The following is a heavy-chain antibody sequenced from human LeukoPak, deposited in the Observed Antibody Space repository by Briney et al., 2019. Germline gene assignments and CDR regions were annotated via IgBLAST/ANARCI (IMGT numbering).Heavy chain of an antibody. Sequence: KSGGSLRLSCAASGFTFSRYSMNWVRQAPGKGLEWVSSISTVSRYIYYADSVKGRFTISRDNAKSLLYLQMNNLRAEDTAVYYCVRVIEDSGSYFCDYWGQGTLVTVSS. V-gene: IGHV3-21*06. CDR2: ISTVSRYI. D-gene: IGHD1-26*01. J-gene: IGHJ4*02. CDR3: VRVIEDSGSYFCDY. CDR1: GFTFSRYS.